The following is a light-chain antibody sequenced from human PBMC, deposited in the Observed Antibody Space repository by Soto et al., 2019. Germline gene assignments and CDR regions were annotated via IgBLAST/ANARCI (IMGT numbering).Light chain of an antibody. V-gene: IGLV2-11*01. Sequence: QSALTQPRSVSGSPGQSVTISCTGSSSDVGGYDFVSWYHQHPGKAPKLMISDVSERPSGVPDRFSGSKSANTASLTISGLQAEYEADYYCCSYAGTYTLVFGGGTKLTVL. CDR2: DVS. CDR3: CSYAGTYTLV. J-gene: IGLJ3*02. CDR1: SSDVGGYDF.